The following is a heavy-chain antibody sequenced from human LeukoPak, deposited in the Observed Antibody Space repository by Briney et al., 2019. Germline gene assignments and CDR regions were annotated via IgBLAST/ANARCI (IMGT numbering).Heavy chain of an antibody. CDR2: IASSGLNT. J-gene: IGHJ4*02. D-gene: IGHD3-10*01. CDR3: ARGTSYYYASGSYY. Sequence: GGSLRLSCAASGFMFRDAAMTWVRQAPGKGLEWVSLIASSGLNTYYADSVRGRFTISRDNSKSTLSLQMNSLRVEDTAIYYCARGTSYYYASGSYYWGQGTLVTVSS. V-gene: IGHV3-23*01. CDR1: GFMFRDAA.